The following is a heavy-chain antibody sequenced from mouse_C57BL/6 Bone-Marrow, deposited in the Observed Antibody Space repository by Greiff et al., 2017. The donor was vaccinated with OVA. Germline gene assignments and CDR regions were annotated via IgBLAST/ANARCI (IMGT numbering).Heavy chain of an antibody. Sequence: VQLQQSGAELVRPGASVKLSCTASGFNITDDHLHWVKQRPEQGLEWIGWIDPENGDPEYASKFQGKATITADTSSNTAYLQLSSLTAEDTAVYYCTSYGNFDYWGQGTTLTVSS. D-gene: IGHD2-1*01. J-gene: IGHJ2*01. CDR1: GFNITDDH. CDR2: IDPENGDP. V-gene: IGHV14-4*01. CDR3: TSYGNFDY.